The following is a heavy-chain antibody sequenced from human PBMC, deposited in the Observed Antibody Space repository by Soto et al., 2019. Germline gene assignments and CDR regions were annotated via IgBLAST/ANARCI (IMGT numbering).Heavy chain of an antibody. V-gene: IGHV5-51*01. CDR3: ARASDSGSSYSPADS. CDR1: GFSFTTYW. CDR2: IYPGDSDT. Sequence: PGESLKISCKGSGFSFTTYWIAWVRQMPGKGLEWMGIIYPGDSDTRYSPSFQGQVTISADKSISTAYLQWSSLKASDTAMYYCARASDSGSSYSPADSWGQGTLVTVSS. D-gene: IGHD3-10*01. J-gene: IGHJ4*02.